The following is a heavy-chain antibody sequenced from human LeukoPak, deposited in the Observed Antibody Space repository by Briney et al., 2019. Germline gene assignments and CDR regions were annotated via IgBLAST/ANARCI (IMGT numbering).Heavy chain of an antibody. CDR1: GGSISSYY. CDR2: IYYSGST. D-gene: IGHD4-17*01. J-gene: IGHJ4*02. V-gene: IGHV4-59*08. CDR3: ARRSSDYGIVYFDY. Sequence: SETLSLTCTVSGGSISSYYWSWIRQPPGKGLEWIGYIYYSGSTNYNPSLKSRVTISVDTSKNQFSLKLSSVTAADTAVYYCARRSSDYGIVYFDYWGQGTLVTVSS.